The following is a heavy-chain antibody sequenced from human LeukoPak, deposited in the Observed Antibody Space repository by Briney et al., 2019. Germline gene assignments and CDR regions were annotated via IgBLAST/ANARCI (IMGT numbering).Heavy chain of an antibody. J-gene: IGHJ4*02. V-gene: IGHV4-59*01. CDR3: ARNLGGSYYYFDY. CDR2: IYYSGST. Sequence: TSETLSLTCAVYGGSFSGYYWSWIRQPPGKGLEWIGYIYYSGSTNYNPSLKSRVTISVDTSKNQFSLKLSSVTAADTAVYYCARNLGGSYYYFDYWGQGTLVTVSS. CDR1: GGSFSGYY. D-gene: IGHD1-26*01.